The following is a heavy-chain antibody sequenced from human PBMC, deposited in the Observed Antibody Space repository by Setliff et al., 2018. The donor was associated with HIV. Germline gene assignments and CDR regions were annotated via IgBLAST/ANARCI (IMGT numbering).Heavy chain of an antibody. V-gene: IGHV2-5*02. D-gene: IGHD1-26*01. Sequence: SGPTLVNPTQTLTLTCTFSGFSLSTRGVGVGWIRQSPRKALEWLALIYWDDDKRYSPSLKSRLTIIKDTYKNQVVLTMTNMNSVDTATYYRAQTTKPSQFDYWGQGTLVTVSS. J-gene: IGHJ4*02. CDR3: AQTTKPSQFDY. CDR1: GFSLSTRGVG. CDR2: IYWDDDK.